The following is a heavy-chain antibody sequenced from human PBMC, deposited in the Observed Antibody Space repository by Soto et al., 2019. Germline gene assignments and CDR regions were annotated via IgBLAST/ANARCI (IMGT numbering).Heavy chain of an antibody. Sequence: SSVKVSCKASGRSFSSFGISLVRQAPSQGLEWIGAVFPLFCRPNYAQKFLARVTITADESPNTVYLELIDLRFQDTAVDHCARDGSGYNLWGQGTQVTVSS. V-gene: IGHV1-69*13. CDR2: VFPLFCRP. D-gene: IGHD5-12*01. CDR3: ARDGSGYNL. J-gene: IGHJ1*01. CDR1: GRSFSSFG.